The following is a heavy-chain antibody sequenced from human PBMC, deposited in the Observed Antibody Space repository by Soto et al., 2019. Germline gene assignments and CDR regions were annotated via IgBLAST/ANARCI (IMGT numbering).Heavy chain of an antibody. V-gene: IGHV4-59*01. D-gene: IGHD6-25*01. CDR1: GGSISSYY. CDR3: ARDRGSGSPWYYFDS. CDR2: IYYSGST. Sequence: QVQLQESGPGLVKPSETLSLTCTVSGGSISSYYWSWIRQPPGQGLEWIGYIYYSGSTDYNPSLKSRVTISVDTSKNQFSLKLSSVTAADTAVYYCARDRGSGSPWYYFDSWGQGTLVTVSS. J-gene: IGHJ4*02.